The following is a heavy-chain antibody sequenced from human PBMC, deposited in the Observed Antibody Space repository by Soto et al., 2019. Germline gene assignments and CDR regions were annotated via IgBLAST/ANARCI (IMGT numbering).Heavy chain of an antibody. Sequence: SVKVSCKASGGTFSSYAISWVRQAPGQGLEWMGGIIPIFGTANYAQKFQGRVTITADESTSTAYMELSSLRSEDTAVYYCARDRYSYGSGGYYYYGMDVWGQGTTVTVSS. D-gene: IGHD5-18*01. CDR3: ARDRYSYGSGGYYYYGMDV. V-gene: IGHV1-69*13. CDR2: IIPIFGTA. J-gene: IGHJ6*02. CDR1: GGTFSSYA.